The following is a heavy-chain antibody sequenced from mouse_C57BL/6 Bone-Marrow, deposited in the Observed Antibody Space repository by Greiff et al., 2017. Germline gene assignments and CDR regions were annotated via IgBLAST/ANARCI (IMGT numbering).Heavy chain of an antibody. J-gene: IGHJ2*01. CDR1: GYTFTSYW. Sequence: VQLQQPGAELVRPGSSVKLSCKASGYTFTSYWMDWVKQRPGQGLEWIGNIYPSDSETHYNQKFKDKATLTVDKSSSTAYMQLSSLTSEDSAVDYGARGYYSYFFDDWGQGTTLTVSS. D-gene: IGHD2-3*01. CDR2: IYPSDSET. V-gene: IGHV1-61*01. CDR3: ARGYYSYFFDD.